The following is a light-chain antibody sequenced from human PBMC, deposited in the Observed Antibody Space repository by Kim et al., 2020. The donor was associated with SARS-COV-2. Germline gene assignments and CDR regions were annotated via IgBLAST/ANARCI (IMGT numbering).Light chain of an antibody. CDR2: DAS. J-gene: IGKJ3*01. CDR1: QSVSHY. CDR3: HQYGSSPCS. V-gene: IGKV1-5*01. Sequence: ASVGDRFTITCRASQSVSHYLAWYQHKPGKSPKLLVYDASSLEGGVPSRFSGSGSGTELTLTITSLQPDDFATYYCHQYGSSPCSFGQGTKVDIK.